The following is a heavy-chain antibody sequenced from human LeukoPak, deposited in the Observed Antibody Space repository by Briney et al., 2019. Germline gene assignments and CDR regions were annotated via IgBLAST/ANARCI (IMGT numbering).Heavy chain of an antibody. V-gene: IGHV3-23*01. CDR1: GFTFSAYD. CDR2: ITDSSDTT. D-gene: IGHD3-10*02. J-gene: IGHJ6*04. CDR3: AELGITMIGGV. Sequence: GGSLRLSCAASGFTFSAYDMTWVRQAAGKGLEWVSVITDSSDTTYYADSVKGRFTISRDNAKNSLYLQMNSLRAEDTAVYYCAELGITMIGGVWGKGTTVTISS.